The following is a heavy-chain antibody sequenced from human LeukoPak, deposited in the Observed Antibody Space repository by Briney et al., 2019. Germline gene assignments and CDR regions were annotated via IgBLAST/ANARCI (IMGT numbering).Heavy chain of an antibody. D-gene: IGHD6-13*01. CDR3: ARLPIAPASSADYYYYGMDV. CDR2: IYYSGNT. V-gene: IGHV4-39*01. Sequence: SETLSLTCTVSGGSITSSSSYWGWIRQPPGKGLEWIGNIYYSGNTYYNPSLKSRPTIPVATSKNQFSLKLSSVTADDRAVYYCARLPIAPASSADYYYYGMDVWGQGTTVTVSS. CDR1: GGSITSSSSY. J-gene: IGHJ6*02.